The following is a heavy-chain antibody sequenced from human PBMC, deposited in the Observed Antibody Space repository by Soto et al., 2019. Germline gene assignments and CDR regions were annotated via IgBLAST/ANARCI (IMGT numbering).Heavy chain of an antibody. CDR1: GGSVSSGSYY. J-gene: IGHJ4*02. D-gene: IGHD3-22*01. CDR2: MYYGGST. Sequence: QVQLQDSGPGPGKPSETLSLTCTVSGGSVSSGSYYWSWIRQPPGKGLEWIGYMYYGGSTNYNTSRKSRVTISVDTSKNQFSLKLSSVTAADTAVYYCARDSLTYYYDSSGYSSGYYFDYWGQGTLVTVSS. CDR3: ARDSLTYYYDSSGYSSGYYFDY. V-gene: IGHV4-61*01.